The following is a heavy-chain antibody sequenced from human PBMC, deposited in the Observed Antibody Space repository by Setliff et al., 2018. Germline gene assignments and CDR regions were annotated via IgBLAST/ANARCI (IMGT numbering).Heavy chain of an antibody. Sequence: SETLSLTCAVYGGSFSGYYWSWIRQPPGKGLEWIGEINHSGSTNYNPSLKSRVTISVDTSKNQFSLKLSPVTAADTAVYYCARKSRNIVVVPAAVIYYYYYYMDVWGKGTTVTVSS. V-gene: IGHV4-34*01. CDR3: ARKSRNIVVVPAAVIYYYYYYMDV. CDR2: INHSGST. J-gene: IGHJ6*03. CDR1: GGSFSGYY. D-gene: IGHD2-2*01.